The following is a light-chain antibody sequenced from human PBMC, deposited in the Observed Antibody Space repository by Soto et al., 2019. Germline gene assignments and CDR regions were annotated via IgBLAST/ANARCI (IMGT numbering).Light chain of an antibody. J-gene: IGKJ4*01. Sequence: DVQLTQSPASLSASVGDTVTITCQATHDISNSLNWFQQKPGKAPTLLINDASTLATGVPSRFSGSASVTDFTFTITSLQPEDIGTYFCHQYDSLPITFGGGTRVEI. CDR1: HDISNS. CDR3: HQYDSLPIT. V-gene: IGKV1-33*01. CDR2: DAS.